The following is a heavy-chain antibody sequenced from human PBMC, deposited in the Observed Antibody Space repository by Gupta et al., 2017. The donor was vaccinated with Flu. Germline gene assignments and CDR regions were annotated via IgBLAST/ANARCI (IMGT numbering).Heavy chain of an antibody. Sequence: QVQLVQSGAEVKNPGASVKVSCKASGYTFTKYYMDWVRQAPGQGLEWMGRINPSGGITQYEKRRKGRVTMTRDTSKSTVYRERSSLRSEEKVVDECARVYYDDSSGRKDVFDVGGQGTMVTVFS. D-gene: IGHD3-22*01. CDR2: INPSGGIT. V-gene: IGHV1-46*01. J-gene: IGHJ3*01. CDR3: ARVYYDDSSGRKDVFDV. CDR1: GYTFTKYY.